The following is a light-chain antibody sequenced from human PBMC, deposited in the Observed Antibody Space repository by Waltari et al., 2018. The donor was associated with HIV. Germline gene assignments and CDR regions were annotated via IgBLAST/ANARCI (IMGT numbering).Light chain of an antibody. CDR2: NVS. V-gene: IGLV2-11*01. J-gene: IGLJ2*01. CDR3: SSYAGTSNFVL. Sequence: QSALTQPRSLSESPGPSVTITCTGTSSDAGAYNYVSWYQQHPGRAPRFIIYNVSGRPAGVPDRFSGSKSGNTASLTISGLQAEDEADYYCSSYAGTSNFVLFGGGTKLTVL. CDR1: SSDAGAYNY.